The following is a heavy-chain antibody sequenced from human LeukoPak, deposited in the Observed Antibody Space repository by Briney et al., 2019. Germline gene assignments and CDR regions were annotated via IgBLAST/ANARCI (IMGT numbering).Heavy chain of an antibody. D-gene: IGHD6-19*01. J-gene: IGHJ4*02. Sequence: ASVKVSCKASGYTFTGYYMHWVRQAPGQGLEWMGWINPNSGGTNYAQKFQGRVTMTRDTSISTAYMELSRLRSDDTAVYFCARAGGGWILVFDYWGQGTLVTVSS. CDR2: INPNSGGT. CDR3: ARAGGGWILVFDY. V-gene: IGHV1-2*02. CDR1: GYTFTGYY.